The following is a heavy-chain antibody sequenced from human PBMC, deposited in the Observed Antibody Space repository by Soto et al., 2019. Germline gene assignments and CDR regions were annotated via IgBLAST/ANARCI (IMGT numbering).Heavy chain of an antibody. V-gene: IGHV3-21*01. Sequence: GGSLRLSCAASGFTFSSYSMNWVRQAQGKGLEWVSSISSSSSYIYYADSVKGRFTISRDNAKNSLYLQMNSLRAEDTAVYYCARVLYDFWSGYYTGGDDYWGQGTLVTVSS. CDR1: GFTFSSYS. J-gene: IGHJ4*02. CDR3: ARVLYDFWSGYYTGGDDY. CDR2: ISSSSSYI. D-gene: IGHD3-3*01.